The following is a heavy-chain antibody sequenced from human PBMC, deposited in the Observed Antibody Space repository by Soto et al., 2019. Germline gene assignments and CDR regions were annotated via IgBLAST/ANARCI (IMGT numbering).Heavy chain of an antibody. J-gene: IGHJ6*02. CDR1: GFTFDDYA. V-gene: IGHV3-9*01. CDR2: ISWNSGSI. Sequence: ESGGGLVQPGRSLRLSCAASGFTFDDYAMHWVRQAPGKGLEWVSGISWNSGSIGYADSVKGRFTISRDNAKNSLYLQMNSLRAEDTALYYCAKAAITMVRGVISYYGMDVWGQGTTVTVSS. D-gene: IGHD3-10*01. CDR3: AKAAITMVRGVISYYGMDV.